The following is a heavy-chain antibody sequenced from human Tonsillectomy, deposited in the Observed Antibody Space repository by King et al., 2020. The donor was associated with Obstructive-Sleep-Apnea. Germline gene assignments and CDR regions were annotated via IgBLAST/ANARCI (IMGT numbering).Heavy chain of an antibody. Sequence: QLQESGPGLVKPSGTLSLTCAVSGGSIGSNNWWSWVRQPPGKGLEWIGEIYHSGSTNYNPSLKSRVTISVDKSKNQFSLKLSSVTAADTAVYYCARAIDYYYYGMDVWGQGTTVTVSS. D-gene: IGHD3-22*01. V-gene: IGHV4-4*02. CDR3: ARAIDYYYYGMDV. CDR1: GGSIGSNNW. J-gene: IGHJ6*02. CDR2: IYHSGST.